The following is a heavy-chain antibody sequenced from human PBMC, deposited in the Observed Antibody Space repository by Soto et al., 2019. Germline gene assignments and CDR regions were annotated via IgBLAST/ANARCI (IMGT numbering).Heavy chain of an antibody. V-gene: IGHV1-2*04. CDR3: ARLGMAVAGEYYFDY. CDR1: GYTFTGYY. D-gene: IGHD6-19*01. CDR2: INPNSGGT. J-gene: IGHJ4*02. Sequence: QVQLVQSGAEVKKPGASVKVSCKASGYTFTGYYMHWVRQAPGQGLEWMGWINPNSGGTNYAQKFQGWVTMTRDTSIRTAYMELSRLRSDDMAVYYCARLGMAVAGEYYFDYWSRRTLVTVSS.